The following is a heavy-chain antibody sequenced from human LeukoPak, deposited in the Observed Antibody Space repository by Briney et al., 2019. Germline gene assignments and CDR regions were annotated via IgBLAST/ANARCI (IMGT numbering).Heavy chain of an antibody. V-gene: IGHV3-30*02. CDR2: IRYDGSDN. J-gene: IGHJ4*02. D-gene: IGHD1-26*01. CDR3: ARVRYIRGSFYFEDF. CDR1: GFTFSTYG. Sequence: GSLRLSCAVSGFTFSTYGMHWVRRAPGRGLEWGAFIRYDGSDNYYADSVQGRFSISRDNSKNTLYLQMNSLRAEDTAVYYCARVRYIRGSFYFEDFWGQGALVTVSS.